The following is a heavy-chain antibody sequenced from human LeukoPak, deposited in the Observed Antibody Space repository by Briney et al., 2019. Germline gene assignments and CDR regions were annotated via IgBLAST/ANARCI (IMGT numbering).Heavy chain of an antibody. D-gene: IGHD6-13*01. Sequence: SETLSLTCTVSGGSISSGGYYWSWIRQHPGKGLEWIGYIYYSGSTYYNPSLKSRVTISVDTSKNQFSLKLSSVTAADTAVYYCARQGRVPSAGFDYWGQGILVTVSS. J-gene: IGHJ4*02. CDR3: ARQGRVPSAGFDY. CDR2: IYYSGST. CDR1: GGSISSGGYY. V-gene: IGHV4-31*03.